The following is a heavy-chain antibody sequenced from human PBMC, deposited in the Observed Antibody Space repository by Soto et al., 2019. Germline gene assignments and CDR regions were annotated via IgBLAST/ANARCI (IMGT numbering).Heavy chain of an antibody. V-gene: IGHV1-2*02. Sequence: ASVKVSCKASGYTFTGHYIHWVRQAPEQGPEWMGEIGPETGATRYAQKFQGRVTMTRDMSITTVYMELRAVTAADTAIYYCARLKEDNVWGTYRYLDLWGQGTLVTVSS. J-gene: IGHJ5*02. CDR1: GYTFTGHY. D-gene: IGHD3-16*02. CDR3: ARLKEDNVWGTYRYLDL. CDR2: IGPETGAT.